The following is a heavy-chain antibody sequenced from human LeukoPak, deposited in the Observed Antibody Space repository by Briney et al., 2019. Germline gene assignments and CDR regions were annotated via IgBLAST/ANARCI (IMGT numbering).Heavy chain of an antibody. CDR3: ARAADYYDSSGYPEYFQH. D-gene: IGHD3-22*01. J-gene: IGHJ1*01. CDR1: GGTFSSYA. V-gene: IGHV1-69*05. CDR2: IIPIFGTA. Sequence: SVKVSCKASGGTFSSYAISWVRQAPGQGLEWMGGIIPIFGTANYAQKFQGRVTITTDESTSTAYMELSSLRSEDTAVYYCARAADYYDSSGYPEYFQHWGQGTLVTVSS.